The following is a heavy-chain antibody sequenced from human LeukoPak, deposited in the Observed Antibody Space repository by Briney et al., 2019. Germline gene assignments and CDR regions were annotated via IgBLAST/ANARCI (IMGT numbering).Heavy chain of an antibody. V-gene: IGHV4-39*07. J-gene: IGHJ3*02. CDR3: ARDLVTVTKGFDI. CDR1: GGSISNSASY. Sequence: SETLSLTCDVYGGSISNSASYWGWIRQPPGKGLEWIATVHYSGITFYSPSLKSRVTISIDTSKNQFSLKLSSVTTADTAVYYCARDLVTVTKGFDIWGLGTMVSVSS. D-gene: IGHD4-17*01. CDR2: VHYSGIT.